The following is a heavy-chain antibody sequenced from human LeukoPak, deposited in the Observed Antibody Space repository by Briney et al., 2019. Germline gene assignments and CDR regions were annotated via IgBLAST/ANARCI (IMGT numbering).Heavy chain of an antibody. CDR1: GGSISSYY. D-gene: IGHD4-17*01. CDR2: IDTSGST. V-gene: IGHV4-4*07. CDR3: ARDGATVTPWDYYYYGMDV. J-gene: IGHJ6*02. Sequence: SETLSLTCTVSGGSISSYYWSWIRQPAGKGREWIGRIDTSGSTNYNPSLKSRVTMSVDTSKNQFSLKLSSVTAADTAVYYCARDGATVTPWDYYYYGMDVWGQGTTVTVSS.